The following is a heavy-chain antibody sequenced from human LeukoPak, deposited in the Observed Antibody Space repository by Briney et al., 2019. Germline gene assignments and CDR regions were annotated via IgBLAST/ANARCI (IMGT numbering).Heavy chain of an antibody. Sequence: GGSLRLSCAASGFTFSSYSMNWVRQSPEKGREWVSYISSSSSTIFYADSVKARLTISRDNAKNSLYLQMNSRRAEDTAVYYCARDTDEWYFDYWGQGSLVTVSS. CDR1: GFTFSSYS. D-gene: IGHD3-3*01. CDR2: ISSSSSTI. CDR3: ARDTDEWYFDY. J-gene: IGHJ4*02. V-gene: IGHV3-48*01.